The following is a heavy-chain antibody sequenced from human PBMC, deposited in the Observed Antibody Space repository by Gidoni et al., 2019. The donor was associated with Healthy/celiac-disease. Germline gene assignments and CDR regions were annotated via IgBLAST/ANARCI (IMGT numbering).Heavy chain of an antibody. Sequence: EVQLVQSGAELTQPGASLTISCKGSGYSFTSYWIGRVRQMPGKGLEWMGIIYPGYSDTRSSPSFQGQVTISADKSISTAYLQWSSLKASDTAMYYCARGLSVYCSGGSCSLGGFDYWGQGTLVTVSS. CDR1: GYSFTSYW. CDR3: ARGLSVYCSGGSCSLGGFDY. J-gene: IGHJ4*02. V-gene: IGHV5-51*01. D-gene: IGHD2-15*01. CDR2: IYPGYSDT.